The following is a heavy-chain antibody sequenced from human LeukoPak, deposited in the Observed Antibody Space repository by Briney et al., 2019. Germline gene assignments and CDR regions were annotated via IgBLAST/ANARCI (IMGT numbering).Heavy chain of an antibody. CDR1: GFTSSSYG. V-gene: IGHV3-30*18. CDR2: ISYDGSNK. CDR3: AKENGGYDSSGYAAQDYYYGMDV. J-gene: IGHJ6*02. D-gene: IGHD3-22*01. Sequence: GRSLRLSCAASGFTSSSYGMHWVRQAPGRGLEGVAVISYDGSNKYYADSVKGRFTNSRDNSKNTLYLQMNSLRAEDTAVYYCAKENGGYDSSGYAAQDYYYGMDVWGQGTTVTVSS.